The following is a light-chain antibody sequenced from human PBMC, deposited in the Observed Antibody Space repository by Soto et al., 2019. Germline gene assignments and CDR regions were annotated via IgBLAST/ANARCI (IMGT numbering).Light chain of an antibody. J-gene: IGKJ4*01. Sequence: DIVMTQSPDSVAVSLGERATINCRSSQSVLYSSNNENYLAWYQQKPGQAPKMLLLWASARQSGVPDRFSGSGSGTDFTLTITSLQAEDAAVYYCQQYYYFPLTFGGGTKVDIK. CDR2: WAS. CDR1: QSVLYSSNNENY. V-gene: IGKV4-1*01. CDR3: QQYYYFPLT.